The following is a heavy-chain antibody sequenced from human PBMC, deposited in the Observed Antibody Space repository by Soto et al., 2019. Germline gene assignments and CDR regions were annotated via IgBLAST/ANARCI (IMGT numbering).Heavy chain of an antibody. CDR2: ISSNGGST. J-gene: IGHJ4*02. CDR3: VKDLSMVGTIFGVVTIFDD. CDR1: GFTFSSYA. V-gene: IGHV3-64D*08. Sequence: GGSLRLSCSASGFTFSSYAMHWVRQAPGKGLEYVSAISSNGGSTYYADSVKGRFTISRDNSKNTLYLQMSSLRAEDTAVYYCVKDLSMVGTIFGVVTIFDDWGQGTRVTVAS. D-gene: IGHD3-3*01.